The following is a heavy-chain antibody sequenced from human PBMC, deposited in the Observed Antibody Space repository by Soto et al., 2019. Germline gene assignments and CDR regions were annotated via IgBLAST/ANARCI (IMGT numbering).Heavy chain of an antibody. J-gene: IGHJ5*02. V-gene: IGHV4-39*01. CDR3: AVVVTANINDSP. CDR2: IYYSGST. CDR1: GGSISSSSYY. Sequence: PSETLSLTCTVSGGSISSSSYYWGWIRQPPGKGLEWIGSIYYSGSTYYNPSFKSRVTISVDTSKNQFSLKLSSVTAADTAVYYCAVVVTANINDSPWGQGTLVTVSS. D-gene: IGHD2-21*02.